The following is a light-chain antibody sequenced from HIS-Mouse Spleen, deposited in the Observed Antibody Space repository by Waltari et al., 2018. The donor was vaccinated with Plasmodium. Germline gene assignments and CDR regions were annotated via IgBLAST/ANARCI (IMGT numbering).Light chain of an antibody. J-gene: IGKJ2*01. CDR2: AAS. CDR3: QQSHT. CDR1: QSISSY. V-gene: IGKV1-39*01. Sequence: DIQMTQSPSSLSASVGDRVTITCRASQSISSYLNWYQQKPGKAPKLLIYAASSLQSGVPSRFSGSGSGTDFTLTISILQPEDFATYYCQQSHTFGQGTKLEIK.